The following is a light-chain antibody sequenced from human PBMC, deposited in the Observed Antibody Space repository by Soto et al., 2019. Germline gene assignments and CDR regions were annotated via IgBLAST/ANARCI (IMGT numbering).Light chain of an antibody. Sequence: DIVMTQSPDSLAVSLGERATINCKSSQSVLYNSDNKNYLAWYQQKPGQPPKLLIYWASTRDSGVPDRFSGSRSGADFTLIISSLPAENVAVYYCQQYYTTLSFGGGTKVEIK. CDR2: WAS. V-gene: IGKV4-1*01. CDR1: QSVLYNSDNKNY. CDR3: QQYYTTLS. J-gene: IGKJ4*01.